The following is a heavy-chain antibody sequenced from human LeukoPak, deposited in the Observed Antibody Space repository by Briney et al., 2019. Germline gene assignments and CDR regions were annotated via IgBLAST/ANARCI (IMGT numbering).Heavy chain of an antibody. CDR2: IYSGGST. J-gene: IGHJ5*02. V-gene: IGHV3-66*01. CDR3: ARGPEYYDFWSGSGWFDP. D-gene: IGHD3-3*01. CDR1: GFTVTSNY. Sequence: GGSLRLSCAASGFTVTSNYMSWVRQAPGKGLEWVSVIYSGGSTYYADSVKGRFTISRDNSKNTLYLQMNSLRAEDTAVYYYARGPEYYDFWSGSGWFDPWGQGTLVTVSP.